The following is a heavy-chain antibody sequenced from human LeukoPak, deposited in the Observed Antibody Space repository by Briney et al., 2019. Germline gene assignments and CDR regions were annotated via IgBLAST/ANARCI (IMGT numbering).Heavy chain of an antibody. CDR3: ARSAQYSSYYYGMDV. Sequence: SVKVSCKASGGTFSSYAISWVRQAPGQGLEWMGRIIPIFGIANYAQKFQGRVTITADKSTSTAYMELSGLRSEDTAVYYCARSAQYSSYYYGMDVWGQGTTVTVSS. J-gene: IGHJ6*02. CDR1: GGTFSSYA. V-gene: IGHV1-69*04. D-gene: IGHD5-18*01. CDR2: IIPIFGIA.